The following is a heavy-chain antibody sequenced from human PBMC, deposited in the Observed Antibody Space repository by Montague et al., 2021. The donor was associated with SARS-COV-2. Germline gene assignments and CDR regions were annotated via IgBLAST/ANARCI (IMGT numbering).Heavy chain of an antibody. D-gene: IGHD1-26*01. V-gene: IGHV6-1*01. Sequence: CAISGDSVSSNSATWRWIRQSSSRGLEWLGRTYYRSRWSNDYAVSVRSRIIINPDTSTNQFSLQLSSVTPEDTAVYFCARERWAVGVSFDYWGQGTLVTVSS. J-gene: IGHJ4*02. CDR3: ARERWAVGVSFDY. CDR1: GDSVSSNSAT. CDR2: TYYRSRWSN.